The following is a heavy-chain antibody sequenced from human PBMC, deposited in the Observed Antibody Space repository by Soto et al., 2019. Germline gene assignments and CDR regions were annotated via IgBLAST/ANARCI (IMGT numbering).Heavy chain of an antibody. V-gene: IGHV3-23*01. CDR1: GFTFSDYV. J-gene: IGHJ6*02. Sequence: EVLLLESGGDSVQPGGSLRLSCVASGFTFSDYVMSWVRQVPGKGLEWVSSISDGGERTDYRDSVRGRFTISRDNARVTLHPQMNSLRVDDTATYFCARDRSTDFGLDVWGQGTTVTVSS. CDR3: ARDRSTDFGLDV. D-gene: IGHD3-3*01. CDR2: ISDGGERT.